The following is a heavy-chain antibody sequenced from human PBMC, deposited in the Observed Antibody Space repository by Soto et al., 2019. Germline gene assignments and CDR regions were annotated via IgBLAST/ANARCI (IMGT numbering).Heavy chain of an antibody. D-gene: IGHD3-3*01. Sequence: PGESLKISCKGSGYSFTSYWIGWVRQMPGKGLEWMGIIYPGDSDTRYSPSFQGQVTISADKSISTAYLQMNSLKTEDTAVYYCTRDPFWSGYYYYYGMDVWGQGTTVTVSS. CDR2: IYPGDSDT. CDR3: TRDPFWSGYYYYYGMDV. V-gene: IGHV5-51*01. J-gene: IGHJ6*02. CDR1: GYSFTSYW.